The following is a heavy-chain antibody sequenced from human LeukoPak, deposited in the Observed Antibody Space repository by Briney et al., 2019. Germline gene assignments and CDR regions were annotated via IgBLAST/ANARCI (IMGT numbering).Heavy chain of an antibody. CDR2: ISSSSSGL. CDR1: GFTFRTYS. D-gene: IGHD6-13*01. CDR3: ARESSYYLDY. Sequence: GGSLRLSCAASGFTFRTYSMNWVRQAPGKGLEWVSYISSSSSGLYYADSVKGRFTISRDNAKNSLYLQMNSLRDEDTAVYYCARESSYYLDYWGQGTLVTVSS. V-gene: IGHV3-48*02. J-gene: IGHJ4*02.